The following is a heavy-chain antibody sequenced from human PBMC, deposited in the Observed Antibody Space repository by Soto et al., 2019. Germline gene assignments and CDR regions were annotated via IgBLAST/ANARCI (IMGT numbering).Heavy chain of an antibody. CDR2: INAGNGNS. CDR3: ARSIVVVTALDY. Sequence: QGQLVQSGAEEKKPGASVKVSCKASGYTFTSYAMHWVRQAPGQRLDWMGWINAGNGNSKYSQKFQGRDTLTRDTSVRIAGMELSSLRSEDTAVYYCARSIVVVTALDYWGQGTLVTVSS. CDR1: GYTFTSYA. J-gene: IGHJ4*02. D-gene: IGHD2-21*02. V-gene: IGHV1-3*05.